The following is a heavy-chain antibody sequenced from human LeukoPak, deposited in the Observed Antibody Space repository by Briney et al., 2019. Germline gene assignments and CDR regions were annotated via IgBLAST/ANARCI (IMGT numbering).Heavy chain of an antibody. D-gene: IGHD4-11*01. J-gene: IGHJ5*02. CDR1: GGSISSYY. CDR2: IYYSGST. CDR3: ARDRDYSKLIWFDP. V-gene: IGHV4-59*12. Sequence: PSETLSLTCTVSGGSISSYYWSWIRQPPGKGLEWIGYIYYSGSTNYNPSLKSRVTMSVDTSKNQFSLRLSSVTAADTAVYYCARDRDYSKLIWFDPWGQGTLVTVSS.